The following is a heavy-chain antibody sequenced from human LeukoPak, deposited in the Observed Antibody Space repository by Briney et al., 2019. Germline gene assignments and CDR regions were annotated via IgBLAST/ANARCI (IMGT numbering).Heavy chain of an antibody. V-gene: IGHV1-18*01. CDR3: ARWMVDTAMVTIMGDAFDI. J-gene: IGHJ3*02. CDR2: ISAYNGNT. CDR1: GYTFSNYG. Sequence: ASVKVSCKASGYTFSNYGISWVRQAPGQGLEWMGWISAYNGNTNYAQKFQGRVTITADESTSTAYMELSSLRSEDTAVYYCARWMVDTAMVTIMGDAFDIWGQGTMVTVSS. D-gene: IGHD5-18*01.